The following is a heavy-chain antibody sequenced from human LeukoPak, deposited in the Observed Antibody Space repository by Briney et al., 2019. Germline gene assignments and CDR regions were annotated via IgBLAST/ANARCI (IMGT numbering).Heavy chain of an antibody. CDR3: AKEAGSGWRYFDN. CDR2: IWFDGTEGPDK. J-gene: IGHJ4*02. CDR1: GFTFRTFA. Sequence: GGSLRLSCAASGFTFRTFAMDWVRQAPGKGLKWVAAIWFDGTEGPDKNYADSVRGRFLISRDDSKNTLFLQMNNLRAEDTAVYYCAKEAGSGWRYFDNWGQGTLVTVSS. V-gene: IGHV3-33*06. D-gene: IGHD6-19*01.